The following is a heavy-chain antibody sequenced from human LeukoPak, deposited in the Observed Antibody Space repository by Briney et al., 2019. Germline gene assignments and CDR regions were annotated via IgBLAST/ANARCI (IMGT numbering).Heavy chain of an antibody. V-gene: IGHV1-2*02. D-gene: IGHD3-3*01. CDR3: ARDRELSCDFWSGPVDGMDV. CDR2: INPNSGGT. CDR1: GYTFTGYY. Sequence: GASVKVSCKASGYTFTGYYMHWVRQAPGQGLEWMGWINPNSGGTNYAQKFQGRVTMTRDTSISTAYMELSRLRSDDTAVYYCARDRELSCDFWSGPVDGMDVWGQGTTVTVSS. J-gene: IGHJ6*02.